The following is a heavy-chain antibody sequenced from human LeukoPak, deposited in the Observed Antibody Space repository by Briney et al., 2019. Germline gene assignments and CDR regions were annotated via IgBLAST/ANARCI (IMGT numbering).Heavy chain of an antibody. D-gene: IGHD5-24*01. V-gene: IGHV1-3*01. CDR3: ARSTLGMATMAY. CDR2: INAGNGST. J-gene: IGHJ4*02. Sequence: ASVKVSCKASGYTFTSYAIHWVRQAPGQRLEWMGWINAGNGSTKYSEKFQGRVTILRDTSASTAYMELSSPRSEDTAVYYCARSTLGMATMAYWGQGTLVTVSS. CDR1: GYTFTSYA.